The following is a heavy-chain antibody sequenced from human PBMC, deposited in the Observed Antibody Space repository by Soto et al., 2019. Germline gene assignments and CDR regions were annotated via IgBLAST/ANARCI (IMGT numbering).Heavy chain of an antibody. CDR1: DDSINSDKYY. CDR3: ARGAVTLDAFDI. V-gene: IGHV4-61*01. Sequence: SETLSLTCSVSDDSINSDKYYWGWIRQPPGKGLEWIGYIYYRGSTNYNPSLKTRVTISVDTSKNQFSLKLSSVTAADTAVYYCARGAVTLDAFDIWGQGTMVTVSS. J-gene: IGHJ3*02. CDR2: IYYRGST. D-gene: IGHD4-17*01.